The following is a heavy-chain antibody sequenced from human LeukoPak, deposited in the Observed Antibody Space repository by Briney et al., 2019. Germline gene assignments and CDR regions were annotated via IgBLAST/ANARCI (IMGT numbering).Heavy chain of an antibody. D-gene: IGHD3-10*01. CDR1: GDSIVNSGCH. J-gene: IGHJ4*02. Sequence: SETLSLTCTVSGDSIVNSGCHWGWIRQPPGKGLEWIGNIYYIGNTYYNPSLESRLTISVDTSKNQFSLRLSSVTAADTAFYYCARHNRDYYGSGSYWYFDHWGQGALVAVSS. CDR2: IYYIGNT. V-gene: IGHV4-39*01. CDR3: ARHNRDYYGSGSYWYFDH.